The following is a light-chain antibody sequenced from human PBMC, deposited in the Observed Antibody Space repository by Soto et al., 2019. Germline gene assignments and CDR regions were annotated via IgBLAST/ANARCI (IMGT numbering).Light chain of an antibody. CDR1: SSDVGGYNY. CDR2: DVS. CDR3: SSYTSSSTKV. V-gene: IGLV2-14*01. Sequence: LTQPASVSGSPGQSITISWTGTSSDVGGYNYVSWYQQHPGKAPKLMIYDVSNRPSGVPNRFSGSKSGNTASLTISGLQAEDEADYYCSSYTSSSTKVFGTGTKVTVL. J-gene: IGLJ1*01.